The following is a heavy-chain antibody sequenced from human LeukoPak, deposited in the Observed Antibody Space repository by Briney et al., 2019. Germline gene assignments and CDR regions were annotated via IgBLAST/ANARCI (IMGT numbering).Heavy chain of an antibody. J-gene: IGHJ4*02. CDR3: ARGDFNYSH. D-gene: IGHD1-26*01. CDR2: INHSGST. CDR1: GGSFSGYY. V-gene: IGHV4-34*01. Sequence: PSETLSLTCAVYGGSFSGYYWSWIRQPPGKGLEWIGEINHSGSTNYNPSLKSRVTISVDTSKNQFSLKLSSVTAAGTAVYYCARGDFNYSHWGQGTLVTVSS.